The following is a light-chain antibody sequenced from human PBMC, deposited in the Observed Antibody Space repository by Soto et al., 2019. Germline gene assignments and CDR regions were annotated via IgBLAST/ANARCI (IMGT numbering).Light chain of an antibody. CDR2: GAS. CDR3: HQYDSSRT. V-gene: IGKV3-20*01. Sequence: EIVLTQSPGTLSLSPGERATLSCRASQTVTSTFLAWYQQKPGQAPRLLIYGASRRATAIPDRFSGSGSGTAFTLTITRLEPEDFAVYYCHQYDSSRTFGQGTKEEMK. CDR1: QTVTSTF. J-gene: IGKJ1*01.